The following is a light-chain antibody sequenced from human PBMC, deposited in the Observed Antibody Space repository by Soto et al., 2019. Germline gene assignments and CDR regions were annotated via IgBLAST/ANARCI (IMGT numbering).Light chain of an antibody. CDR3: QQYGSSPQYT. V-gene: IGKV3-20*01. Sequence: EIVLTQSPGSLSLSPGERATLSCRASQSVASNYLAWYQQKPGQAPRLLIYGASSRATDIPDRFSGSGPGTDFTLTISRLEPEDFAVYYCQQYGSSPQYTFGQGTKLEIK. CDR2: GAS. J-gene: IGKJ2*01. CDR1: QSVASNY.